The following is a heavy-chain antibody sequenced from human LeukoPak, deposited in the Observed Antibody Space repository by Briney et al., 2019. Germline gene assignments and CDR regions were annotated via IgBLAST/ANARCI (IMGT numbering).Heavy chain of an antibody. J-gene: IGHJ4*02. CDR2: INHSGST. Sequence: SETLSLTCAAYGGSFSGYYWSWIRQPPGKGLEWIGEINHSGSTNYNPSLKSRVTISVDTSKNQFSLKLSSVTAADTAVYYCARVSSSSWTNDYWGQGTLVTVSS. CDR3: ARVSSSSWTNDY. D-gene: IGHD6-13*01. CDR1: GGSFSGYY. V-gene: IGHV4-34*01.